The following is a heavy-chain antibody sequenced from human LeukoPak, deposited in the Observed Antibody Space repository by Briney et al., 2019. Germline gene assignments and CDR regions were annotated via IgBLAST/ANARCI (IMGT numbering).Heavy chain of an antibody. D-gene: IGHD1-26*01. V-gene: IGHV3-23*01. CDR3: ARDVGELLFQH. CDR1: GFTFSSYA. Sequence: GGSLRLSCEASGFTFSSYAMGWVRQTPGKGLEWVSAISGSAGLTYHADSVKGRFTISRDNSKNTLYLQMNSLRAEDTAVYYCARDVGELLFQHWGQGTLVTVSS. J-gene: IGHJ1*01. CDR2: ISGSAGLT.